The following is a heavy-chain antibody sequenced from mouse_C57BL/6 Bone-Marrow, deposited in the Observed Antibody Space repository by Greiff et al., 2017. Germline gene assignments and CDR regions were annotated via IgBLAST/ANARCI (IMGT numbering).Heavy chain of an antibody. D-gene: IGHD1-3*01. CDR3: ARSRRSGYFDY. J-gene: IGHJ2*01. CDR2: IDPSDSYT. V-gene: IGHV1-69*01. Sequence: QVQLQQPGAVLVMPGASVKLSCKASGYTFTSYWMHWVKQRPGQGLEWIGEIDPSDSYTNYNQKFKGKSTLTVDKSSSTAYMQLSSLTSEDSAVYYCARSRRSGYFDYWGQGTTLTVSS. CDR1: GYTFTSYW.